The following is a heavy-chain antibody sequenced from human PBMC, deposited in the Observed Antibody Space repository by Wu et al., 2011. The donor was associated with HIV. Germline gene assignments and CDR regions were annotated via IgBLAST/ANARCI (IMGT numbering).Heavy chain of an antibody. CDR2: IIPIFGTA. D-gene: IGHD1-20*01. V-gene: IGHV1-69*06. J-gene: IGHJ4*02. Sequence: QVQLVQSGAEVKKPGASVKVSCKASGGTFNSYGITWVRQAPGQGLEWMGGIIPIFGTANYAQKFQGRVTITADKSTSTAYMELSSLRSEDTAVYYCAREYNWNDQYFDYWGQGTLVTVSS. CDR3: AREYNWNDQYFDY. CDR1: GGTFNSYG.